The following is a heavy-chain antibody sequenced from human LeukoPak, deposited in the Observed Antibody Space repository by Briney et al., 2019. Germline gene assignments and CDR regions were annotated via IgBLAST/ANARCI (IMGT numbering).Heavy chain of an antibody. J-gene: IGHJ4*02. V-gene: IGHV3-7*01. CDR3: ARGDILATPVSFDY. D-gene: IGHD5-12*01. CDR2: IKQDGSEK. CDR1: GFTFSSYW. Sequence: GGSLRLSCAASGFTFSSYWMSWVRQAPGKGLGWVAKIKQDGSEKYYVDSVKGRFTISRHNAKNSLYLQMNSLRADDTAVYYYARGDILATPVSFDYCGQGTLVTVSS.